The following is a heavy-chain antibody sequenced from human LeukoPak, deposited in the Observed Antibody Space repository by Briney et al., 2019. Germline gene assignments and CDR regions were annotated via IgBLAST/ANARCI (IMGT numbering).Heavy chain of an antibody. Sequence: ASVKVSCKASGGTLSSYAISWVRQAPGQGLEWMGRIIPILGIANYAQKFQGRVTITADKSTSTAYMELSSLRSEDTAVYYCARVHITHCSSTSCPSSSSWAEFDYWGQGTLVTVSS. J-gene: IGHJ4*02. CDR2: IIPILGIA. V-gene: IGHV1-69*04. CDR3: ARVHITHCSSTSCPSSSSWAEFDY. CDR1: GGTLSSYA. D-gene: IGHD2-2*01.